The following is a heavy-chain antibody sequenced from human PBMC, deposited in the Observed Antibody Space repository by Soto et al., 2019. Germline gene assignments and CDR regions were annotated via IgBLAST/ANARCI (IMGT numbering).Heavy chain of an antibody. J-gene: IGHJ4*02. CDR1: GGSIRSNNW. V-gene: IGHV4-4*02. CDR2: IFQSGST. D-gene: IGHD1-26*01. Sequence: QVQLQESGPGLVKPSGTLSLTCAVSGGSIRSNNWWSWVRQPPGKGLEWIGEIFQSGSTNYNASLKTRVTISVDKSKNQFSLKLSSVTAADTAVYYCARVYSGSYSDYWGQGTLVTVSS. CDR3: ARVYSGSYSDY.